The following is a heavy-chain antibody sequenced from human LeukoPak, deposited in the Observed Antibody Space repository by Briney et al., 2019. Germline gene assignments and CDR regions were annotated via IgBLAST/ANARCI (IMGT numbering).Heavy chain of an antibody. V-gene: IGHV1-8*01. CDR1: GYTFTSYD. Sequence: ASVKVSCKASGYTFTSYDINWVRQATGQGLEWMGWMNPNSGNTGYAQQFQGRVTMTRNVAISTAYMELSSLRSEDTAVYFCAVTRGYSGYDFRFNYWGQGTLVTVSS. CDR2: MNPNSGNT. CDR3: AVTRGYSGYDFRFNY. D-gene: IGHD5-12*01. J-gene: IGHJ4*02.